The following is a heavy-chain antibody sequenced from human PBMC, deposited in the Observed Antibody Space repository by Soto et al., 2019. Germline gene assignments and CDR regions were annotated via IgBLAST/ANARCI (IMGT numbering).Heavy chain of an antibody. CDR3: ARGIPGITIFGVVQAYYYYGMDV. Sequence: PSETLSLTCTVSGGSISSYYWSWIRQPPGKGLEWIGYIYYSGSTNYNPSLKSRVTISVDTSKNQFSLKLSSVTAADTAVYYCARGIPGITIFGVVQAYYYYGMDVWGQGTTVT. CDR1: GGSISSYY. D-gene: IGHD3-3*01. CDR2: IYYSGST. V-gene: IGHV4-59*01. J-gene: IGHJ6*02.